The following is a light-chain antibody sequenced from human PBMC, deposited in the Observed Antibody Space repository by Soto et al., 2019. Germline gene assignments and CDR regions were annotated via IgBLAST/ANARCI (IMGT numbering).Light chain of an antibody. CDR1: QGISDY. CDR3: QQTYSFPWT. CDR2: TAS. V-gene: IGKV1-39*01. Sequence: DIQMTQSPSSLSSSVGDRVTISFRASQGISDYLSWFQQKPGEAPKLLINTASTLQSGVPIRFSGAGSRTHFSLTISGLQPEDSATYYCQQTYSFPWTFGQGTKVDIK. J-gene: IGKJ1*01.